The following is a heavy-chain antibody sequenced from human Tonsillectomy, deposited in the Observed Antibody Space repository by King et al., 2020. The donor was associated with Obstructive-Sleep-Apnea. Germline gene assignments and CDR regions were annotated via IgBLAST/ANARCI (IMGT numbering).Heavy chain of an antibody. J-gene: IGHJ4*02. V-gene: IGHV3-23*04. CDR3: AKARQPYVSGEDYFDY. CDR1: GFTFSSYA. D-gene: IGHD6-19*01. Sequence: VQLVESGGGLVQPGGSLRLSCAASGFTFSSYAMSWVRQAPGKGLEWGSVISGRGGSTYYANSVKGRFTISRDNSKTTLYLQMNSLRAEDTAVYYCAKARQPYVSGEDYFDYWGQGTLVTVSS. CDR2: ISGRGGST.